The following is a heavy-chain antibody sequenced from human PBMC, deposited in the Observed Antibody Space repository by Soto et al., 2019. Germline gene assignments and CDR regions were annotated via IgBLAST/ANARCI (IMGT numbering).Heavy chain of an antibody. CDR3: AGGGFGEY. J-gene: IGHJ6*02. D-gene: IGHD3-10*01. Sequence: QVQLVESGGGVVQPGRSLRLSCAASGFTFSSYAMHWVRQAPGKGLEWVAVISYDGSNKYYADSVKGRFTISRDNSKNTLYLQMNRLRAEDTAVYYCAGGGFGEYWGQGTTVTVSS. V-gene: IGHV3-30-3*01. CDR1: GFTFSSYA. CDR2: ISYDGSNK.